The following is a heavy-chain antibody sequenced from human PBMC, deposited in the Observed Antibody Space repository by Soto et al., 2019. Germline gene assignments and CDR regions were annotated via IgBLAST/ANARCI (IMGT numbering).Heavy chain of an antibody. CDR1: GFTFDDYA. CDR2: ISWNSGSI. V-gene: IGHV3-9*01. CDR3: AKSGTRQLVRGGGDAFDI. Sequence: EVQLVESGGGLVQPGRSLRLSCAASGFTFDDYAMHWVRQAPGKGLEWVSGISWNSGSIRYADSVKGRFTISRDNAKNSLYLQMNSLRAEDTALYYCAKSGTRQLVRGGGDAFDIWGQGTMVTVSS. J-gene: IGHJ3*02. D-gene: IGHD6-6*01.